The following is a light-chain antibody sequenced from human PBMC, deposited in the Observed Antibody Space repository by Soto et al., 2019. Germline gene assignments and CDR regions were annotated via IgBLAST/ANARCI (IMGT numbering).Light chain of an antibody. Sequence: EIVLTQSPDTLSLSPGERATLSCRASQSVTSSYLAWYQQRPGQAPRLLIYDASSRATGIPARFSGSGSGTDVTLTISRLDSEDFAVSYCQQYGSSPRRTFGGGTKVEIK. CDR3: QQYGSSPRRT. J-gene: IGKJ4*01. CDR1: QSVTSSY. CDR2: DAS. V-gene: IGKV3-20*01.